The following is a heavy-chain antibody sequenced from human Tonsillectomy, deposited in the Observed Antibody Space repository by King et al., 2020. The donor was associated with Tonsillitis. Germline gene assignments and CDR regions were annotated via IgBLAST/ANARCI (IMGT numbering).Heavy chain of an antibody. CDR2: ISRIIRYI. CDR3: ARESRPSYYYDSSGSPFDY. D-gene: IGHD3-22*01. Sequence: EVQLVESGGGLVKPGGSLRLSCAASGITFSSYSMNWVRQAPGKGLEWVSSISRIIRYIYYVDSVKGRFTISRDKAKNSLSLQMNSLRAEDTAVYYCARESRPSYYYDSSGSPFDYWGQGTLVTVSS. J-gene: IGHJ4*02. CDR1: GITFSSYS. V-gene: IGHV3-21*01.